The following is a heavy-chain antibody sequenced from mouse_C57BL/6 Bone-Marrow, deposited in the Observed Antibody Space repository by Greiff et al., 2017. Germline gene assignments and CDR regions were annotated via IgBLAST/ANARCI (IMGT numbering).Heavy chain of an antibody. V-gene: IGHV14-4*01. D-gene: IGHD2-2*01. CDR3: TSYGCFDY. J-gene: IGHJ2*01. CDR1: GFNIKDDY. CDR2: IDPENGDT. Sequence: VQLKESGAELVRPGASVKLSCTASGFNIKDDYMHWVKQRPEQGLEWIGWIDPENGDTEYASKFQGKATITADTSSNTAYLQLSCLTSEDTSVYYCTSYGCFDYWGQGTTRTVSS.